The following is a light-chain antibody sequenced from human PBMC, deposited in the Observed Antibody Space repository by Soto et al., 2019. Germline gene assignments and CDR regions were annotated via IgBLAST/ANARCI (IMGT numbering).Light chain of an antibody. CDR1: SSDVGGYNF. J-gene: IGLJ1*01. CDR2: KVS. CDR3: GSYAGSQNFV. V-gene: IGLV2-8*01. Sequence: QSALTQPPSASGSPGQSVTISCTGTSSDVGGYNFVSWYQQHPGKAPKLMIYKVSERPSGVPDRFSGSKSGNTASLTVSGLQAEDEADYYCGSYAGSQNFVFGTGTKLTVL.